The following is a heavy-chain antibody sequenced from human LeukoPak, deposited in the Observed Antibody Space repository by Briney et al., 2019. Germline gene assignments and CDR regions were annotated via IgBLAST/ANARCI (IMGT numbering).Heavy chain of an antibody. CDR1: GYSFTAFY. CDR2: IHPRSGDT. Sequence: GASVKVSCKASGYSFTAFYIHWVRQAPGQGLEWMGWIHPRSGDTRYAQKFQGRVTMARDTSISTVYMDLSSLGSDDTAVYYWARDGEYGTGSYYRGSFDYWGQGILVTVSS. CDR3: ARDGEYGTGSYYRGSFDY. D-gene: IGHD3-10*01. V-gene: IGHV1-2*02. J-gene: IGHJ4*02.